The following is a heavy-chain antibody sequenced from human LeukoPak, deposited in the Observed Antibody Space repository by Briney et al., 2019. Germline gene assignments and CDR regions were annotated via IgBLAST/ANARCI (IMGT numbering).Heavy chain of an antibody. CDR3: AIATWDY. V-gene: IGHV3-74*01. J-gene: IGHJ4*02. Sequence: GGSLRLSCAASGFTFSSYWMHWVRQAPGKGLVWVSRITTDGSSTTYADSVKGRFTISRDNAKNTLYLQMNSLRAEDTAVYYCAIATWDYWGRGTLVTVSS. CDR2: ITTDGSST. CDR1: GFTFSSYW.